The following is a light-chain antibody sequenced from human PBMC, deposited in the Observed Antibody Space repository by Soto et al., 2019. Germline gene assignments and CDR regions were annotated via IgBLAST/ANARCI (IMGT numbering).Light chain of an antibody. CDR3: PLDGNLIT. CDR1: QDISNY. J-gene: IGKJ5*01. V-gene: IGKV1-33*01. Sequence: DIQMTQSPSSLSASVGDRVTITCQASQDISNYLNWYQQKPGKAPKLLIYDASNLETGVPSRFSGSGSGTDFTFTNSGLQPEGIETYYCPLDGNLITCGEGTRLHIK. CDR2: DAS.